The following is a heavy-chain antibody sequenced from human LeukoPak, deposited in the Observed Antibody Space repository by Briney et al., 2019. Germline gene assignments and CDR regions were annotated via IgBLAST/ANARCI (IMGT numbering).Heavy chain of an antibody. V-gene: IGHV4-30-2*01. Sequence: SETLSLTCTVSGGSISSGNYYWSWIRQPPGKGLEWIGYIYHSGSTYYNPSLKSRVTISVDKSKNQFSLKLSSVTAADTAVYYCARGLGGAAAGTGAFDIWGQGTMVTVSS. CDR3: ARGLGGAAAGTGAFDI. D-gene: IGHD6-13*01. CDR2: IYHSGST. CDR1: GGSISSGNYY. J-gene: IGHJ3*02.